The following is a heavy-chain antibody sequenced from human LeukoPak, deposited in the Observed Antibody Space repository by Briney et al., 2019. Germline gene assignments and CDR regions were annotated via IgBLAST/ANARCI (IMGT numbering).Heavy chain of an antibody. CDR2: INTDGSST. CDR3: ARVSHYDILTGYYTGDYFDY. CDR1: GFTFSSYW. J-gene: IGHJ4*02. Sequence: GGSLRLSCAASGFTFSSYWMHWVRQAPGKGLVWVSRINTDGSSTGYADSVKGRFTISRDNAKNTLYLQMSSLRAEDTAVYYCARVSHYDILTGYYTGDYFDYWGQGTLVTVSS. V-gene: IGHV3-74*01. D-gene: IGHD3-9*01.